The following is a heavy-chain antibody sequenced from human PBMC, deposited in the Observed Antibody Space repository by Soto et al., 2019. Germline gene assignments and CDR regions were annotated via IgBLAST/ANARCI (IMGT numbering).Heavy chain of an antibody. V-gene: IGHV4-34*01. CDR3: ARLGRRLLWFGELPQDYYGMDV. D-gene: IGHD3-10*01. Sequence: SETLSLTCAVYGGSFSGYYWSWIRQPPGKGLEWIGEINHSGSTNYNPSLKSRVTISVDTSKNQFSLKLSSVTAADTAVYYCARLGRRLLWFGELPQDYYGMDVWGQGTTVTVSS. CDR1: GGSFSGYY. CDR2: INHSGST. J-gene: IGHJ6*02.